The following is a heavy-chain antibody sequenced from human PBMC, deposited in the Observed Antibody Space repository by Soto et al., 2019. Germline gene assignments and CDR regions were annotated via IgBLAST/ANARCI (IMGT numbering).Heavy chain of an antibody. CDR1: GGTFSSYA. Sequence: SVKVSCKASGGTFSSYAISWVRQAPGQGLEWMGGIIPIFGTANYAQKFQGRVTITADKSTSTAYMELSSLRSEDTAVYYCARGPSPYSSSWYGNTVDYWGQGTLVTVSS. CDR3: ARGPSPYSSSWYGNTVDY. CDR2: IIPIFGTA. J-gene: IGHJ4*02. V-gene: IGHV1-69*06. D-gene: IGHD6-13*01.